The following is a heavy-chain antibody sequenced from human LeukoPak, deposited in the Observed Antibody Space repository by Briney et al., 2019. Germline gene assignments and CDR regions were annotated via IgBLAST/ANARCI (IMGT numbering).Heavy chain of an antibody. V-gene: IGHV4-38-2*02. CDR1: AYSISDGFV. D-gene: IGHD1-26*01. Sequence: SETLSLTCTVSAYSISDGFVWGFIRQPPGKGLEWIASIYHSGTTYYNPSLRSRVTMPVDTSNNQFSLKLSSVTAADTAMYFCTRLSHVAGAPKVSWFDPWGQGTLVTVSS. CDR3: TRLSHVAGAPKVSWFDP. CDR2: IYHSGTT. J-gene: IGHJ5*02.